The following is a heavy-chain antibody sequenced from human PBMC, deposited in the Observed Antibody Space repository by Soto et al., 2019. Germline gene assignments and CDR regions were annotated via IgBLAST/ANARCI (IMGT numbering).Heavy chain of an antibody. CDR2: IYYTGSN. D-gene: IGHD3-3*01. Sequence: LSLTCTVSGGSISSGVHYWSWIRQHPGRGLEWIGYIYYTGSNYYNLSLKSRLTISVDTSKNQFSLRLSSVTAAAPAVYYCARSYDSGFDYCRQGTLFTVSS. V-gene: IGHV4-31*03. CDR1: GGSISSGVHY. CDR3: ARSYDSGFDY. J-gene: IGHJ4*02.